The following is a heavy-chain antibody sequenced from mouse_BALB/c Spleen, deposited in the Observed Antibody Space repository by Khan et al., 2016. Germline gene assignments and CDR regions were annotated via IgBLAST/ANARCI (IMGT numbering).Heavy chain of an antibody. Sequence: EVKLLESGGGLAQPGGSLKLSCAASGFDFRRYWMTWVRQAPGKGLEWIGEINPDSSTINYTPSLKDKFIISRDNAKNTLYLQMSKVRSADTALYCCGSLYYHGFVGCWRQGTTLTVSS. CDR1: GFDFRRYW. CDR2: INPDSSTI. D-gene: IGHD1-1*01. J-gene: IGHJ2*01. V-gene: IGHV4-1*02. CDR3: GSLYYHGFVGC.